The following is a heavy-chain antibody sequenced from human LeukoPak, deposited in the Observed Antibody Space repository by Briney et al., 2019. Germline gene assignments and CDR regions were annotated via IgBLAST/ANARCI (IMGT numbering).Heavy chain of an antibody. D-gene: IGHD6-13*01. J-gene: IGHJ4*02. CDR3: ARDAYSSSRSTH. Sequence: GGSLRLSCAVSGFTFSSYVMSWVRQAPGKGLEWVSQISRTSNTIYYADSVKGRFTISRDNAKNSLYLQMNSLTGEDTAVYYCARDAYSSSRSTHWGQGTLVIVSS. CDR1: GFTFSSYV. V-gene: IGHV3-48*01. CDR2: ISRTSNTI.